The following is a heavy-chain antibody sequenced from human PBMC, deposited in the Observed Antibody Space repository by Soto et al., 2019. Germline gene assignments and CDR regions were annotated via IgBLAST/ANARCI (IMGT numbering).Heavy chain of an antibody. V-gene: IGHV1-2*02. Sequence: ASVKVSCKASGYSFTGYFIQCVRQAPGQGLEWMGWINPNNGGTNYVQKFQGRVTMTRDTSISTAYMELSRLRSDDTAVYYCARAPYYDFWSGYSGIDYWGQGTLVTVSS. CDR1: GYSFTGYF. CDR2: INPNNGGT. J-gene: IGHJ4*02. CDR3: ARAPYYDFWSGYSGIDY. D-gene: IGHD3-3*01.